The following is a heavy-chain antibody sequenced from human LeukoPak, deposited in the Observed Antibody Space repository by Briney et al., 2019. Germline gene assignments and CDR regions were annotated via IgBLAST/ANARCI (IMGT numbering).Heavy chain of an antibody. CDR1: GGSFSGYY. CDR2: INHSGGT. CDR3: ARVQLVRGKYFDY. D-gene: IGHD3-10*01. Sequence: SETLSLTCAVYGGSFSGYYWSWIRQPPGKGLEWIGEINHSGGTNYNPSLKSRVTISVDTSKNQFSLKLSSVTAADTAVYYCARVQLVRGKYFDYWGQGTLVTVSS. J-gene: IGHJ4*02. V-gene: IGHV4-34*01.